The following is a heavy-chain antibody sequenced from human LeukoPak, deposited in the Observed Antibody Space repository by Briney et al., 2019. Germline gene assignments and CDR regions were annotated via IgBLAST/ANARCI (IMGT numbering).Heavy chain of an antibody. CDR2: IYYSGST. V-gene: IGHV4-31*03. Sequence: PSETLSLTCTVSGGSISSGGYYWSWIRQHPGKGLEWIGYIYYSGSTCYNPSLKSRVTISVDTSKNQFSLKLSSVTAADTAVYYCARGNWNYGTYYFDYWGQGTLVTVSS. CDR1: GGSISSGGYY. D-gene: IGHD1-7*01. J-gene: IGHJ4*02. CDR3: ARGNWNYGTYYFDY.